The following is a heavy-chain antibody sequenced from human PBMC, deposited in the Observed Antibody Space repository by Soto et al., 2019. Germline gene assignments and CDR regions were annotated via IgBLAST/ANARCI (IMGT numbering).Heavy chain of an antibody. CDR3: TTDWGSGTHYARAFDV. J-gene: IGHJ3*01. CDR1: GFAFKYAR. V-gene: IGHV3-15*01. CDR2: IRSNIDGATT. Sequence: PGGSLRLSCAASGFAFKYARMTWVRQAPGKGLEWVGHIRSNIDGATTAYAAPVKGRFTISRDESKNTVDLQMNSLITEDTAVDYCTTDWGSGTHYARAFDVWGQGTMVTVSS. D-gene: IGHD3-16*01.